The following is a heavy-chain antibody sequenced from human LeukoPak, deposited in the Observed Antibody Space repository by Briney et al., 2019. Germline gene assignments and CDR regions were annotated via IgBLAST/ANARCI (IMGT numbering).Heavy chain of an antibody. J-gene: IGHJ4*02. CDR2: INSDGSST. D-gene: IGHD3-10*01. CDR1: GFSFSSYE. CDR3: ARDRGGYFDY. Sequence: PGGSLRLSCAASGFSFSSYEMNWVRQAPGKGLVWVSRINSDGSSTSYADSVKGRFTISRDKVKKMLYLQINSLRAEDTAVYYCARDRGGYFDYWGQGTLVTVSS. V-gene: IGHV3-74*01.